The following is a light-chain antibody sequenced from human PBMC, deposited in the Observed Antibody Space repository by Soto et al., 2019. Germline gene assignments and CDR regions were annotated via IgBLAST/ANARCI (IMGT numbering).Light chain of an antibody. J-gene: IGLJ1*01. CDR2: EVT. Sequence: SVLTQPASVSGSPGQSVTISCTGTSSDVGGYKYVSWYQQHPGKAPKLMIYEVTNRPSGVSDRFSGSKSGNTASLTVSGLQAEDEADYYCGSFSSSSTLYVFGTGTKVTVL. CDR3: GSFSSSSTLYV. V-gene: IGLV2-14*01. CDR1: SSDVGGYKY.